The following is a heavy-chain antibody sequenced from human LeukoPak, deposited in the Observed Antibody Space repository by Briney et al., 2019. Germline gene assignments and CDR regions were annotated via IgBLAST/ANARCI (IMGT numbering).Heavy chain of an antibody. CDR2: VSDEGSNK. V-gene: IGHV3-30*04. J-gene: IGHJ4*02. CDR3: ASLSSSYFKDRLDY. D-gene: IGHD6-13*01. CDR1: GFPFASYA. Sequence: GGPLRLFCGASGFPFASYAMQWVRPAPGKGRAWVAVVSDEGSNKDDATTVKGRFTNSRDNSKNTLYRQMNNLRAEETAVYYYASLSSSYFKDRLDYWGQGTLCTVSS.